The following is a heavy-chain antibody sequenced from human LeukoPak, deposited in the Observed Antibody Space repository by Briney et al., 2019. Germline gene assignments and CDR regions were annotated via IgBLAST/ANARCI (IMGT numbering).Heavy chain of an antibody. J-gene: IGHJ4*02. D-gene: IGHD6-19*01. CDR1: GFTFSNYA. CDR3: TTPGDSGWYNH. V-gene: IGHV3-23*01. Sequence: GGSLRLSCAATGFTFSNYAMSCVRQAPGKGLEWVSVISRNGAHPHSIDSVRGRFTVSRDNSKNIMYPQMNSLRAEDASRYYCTTPGDSGWYNHWGQGTLVTVSS. CDR2: ISRNGAHP.